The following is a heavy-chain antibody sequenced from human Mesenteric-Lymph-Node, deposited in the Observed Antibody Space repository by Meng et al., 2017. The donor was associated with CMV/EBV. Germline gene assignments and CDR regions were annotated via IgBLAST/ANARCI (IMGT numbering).Heavy chain of an antibody. CDR3: ARAESGLQPPVDFDY. D-gene: IGHD5-24*01. CDR1: GVTFIPYT. Sequence: SGVTFIPYTMIWVRQAPGKGLEWVSSISSSSSYIYYADSVKGRFTISRDNAKNSLYLQMNSLRAEDTAVYHCARAESGLQPPVDFDYWGQGTLVTVSS. J-gene: IGHJ4*02. CDR2: ISSSSSYI. V-gene: IGHV3-21*01.